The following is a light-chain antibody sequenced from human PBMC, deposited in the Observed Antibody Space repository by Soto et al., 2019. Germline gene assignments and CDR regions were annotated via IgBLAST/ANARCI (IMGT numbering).Light chain of an antibody. CDR1: QGLVYRDGNTY. Sequence: DVVVTQSPLSLPVTLGQPASISCRSSQGLVYRDGNTYLNWFHQRPGQPPRRLIYKVSNRDSGVPDRFSGSGSGTDLTLRISRVEAEDVGVYYCMQGTHWPWTFGQGTKVEIK. CDR3: MQGTHWPWT. V-gene: IGKV2-30*01. CDR2: KVS. J-gene: IGKJ1*01.